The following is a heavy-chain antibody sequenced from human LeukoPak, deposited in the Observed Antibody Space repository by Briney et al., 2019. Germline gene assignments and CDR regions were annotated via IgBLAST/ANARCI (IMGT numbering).Heavy chain of an antibody. V-gene: IGHV3-30*02. J-gene: IGHJ4*02. CDR2: IWYDGSNK. Sequence: LAGGSLRLSCAASGFTFSSYGMHWVRQAPGKGLEWVAVIWYDGSNKYYADSVKGRFTISRDNSKNTVYLQTSSLRVEDTAVYYSAKRGESGHEYYFDYWGQGTLVTVSS. CDR1: GFTFSSYG. CDR3: AKRGESGHEYYFDY. D-gene: IGHD5-12*01.